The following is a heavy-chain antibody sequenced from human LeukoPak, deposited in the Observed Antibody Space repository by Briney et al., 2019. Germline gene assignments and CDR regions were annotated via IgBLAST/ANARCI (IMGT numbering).Heavy chain of an antibody. V-gene: IGHV4-4*07. CDR2: IYTSGST. CDR1: GGSISSYY. D-gene: IGHD2-2*01. J-gene: IGHJ5*02. Sequence: SETPSLTCTVSGGSISSYYWSWIRQPAGKGLEWIGRIYTSGSTNYNPSLKSRVTMSEDTSKNQFSLKLSSVTAADTAVYYCARTIVVVPAARCWFDPWGQGTLVTVSS. CDR3: ARTIVVVPAARCWFDP.